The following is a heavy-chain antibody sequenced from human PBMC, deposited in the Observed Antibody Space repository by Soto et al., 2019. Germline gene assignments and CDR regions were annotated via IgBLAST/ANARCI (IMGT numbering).Heavy chain of an antibody. D-gene: IGHD3-22*01. CDR3: ARDYYDSSGYLAFLDY. V-gene: IGHV3-21*01. CDR1: GFNFSSYS. Sequence: AGVSLRLRCAASGFNFSSYSMNWVRQAPGKGLEWVSSISSSSSYIYYADSVKGRFTISRDNAKNSLYLQMNSLRAEDTAVYYCARDYYDSSGYLAFLDYWGQGTLVTVSS. J-gene: IGHJ4*02. CDR2: ISSSSSYI.